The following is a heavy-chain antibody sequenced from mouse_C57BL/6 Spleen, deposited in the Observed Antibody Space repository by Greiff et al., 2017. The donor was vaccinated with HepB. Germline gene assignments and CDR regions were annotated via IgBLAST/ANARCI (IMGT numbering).Heavy chain of an antibody. V-gene: IGHV5-4*01. CDR3: ARDQASSGVVSYYYAMDD. D-gene: IGHD3-2*02. CDR2: ISDGGSYT. J-gene: IGHJ4*01. CDR1: GFTFSSYA. Sequence: DVKLVESGGGLVKPGGSLKLSCAASGFTFSSYAMSWVRQTPEKRLEWVATISDGGSYTYYPDNVKGRFTISRDNAKNNLYLQMSHLKSEDTAMYYCARDQASSGVVSYYYAMDDWGQGTSVTVSS.